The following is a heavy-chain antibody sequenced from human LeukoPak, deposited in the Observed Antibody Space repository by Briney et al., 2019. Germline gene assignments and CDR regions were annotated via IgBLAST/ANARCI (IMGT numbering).Heavy chain of an antibody. V-gene: IGHV4-59*08. CDR3: ARQDYSGTYLFDY. J-gene: IGHJ4*02. D-gene: IGHD1-26*01. CDR1: GGSISSYY. CDR2: IYYSGST. Sequence: SETLSLTCTVSGGSISSYYWSWIRQPPGKGLEWIGYIYYSGSTNYNPSLKSRVPISVDTSKNQFSLKLTSVTATDTAVYYCARQDYSGTYLFDYWGQGTLVTVSS.